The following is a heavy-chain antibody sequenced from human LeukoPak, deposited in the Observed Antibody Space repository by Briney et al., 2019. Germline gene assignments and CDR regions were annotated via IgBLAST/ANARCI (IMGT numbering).Heavy chain of an antibody. D-gene: IGHD1-26*01. CDR2: INQSGVR. Sequence: PSETLSLTCAVYGGSFSGFYWTWIRQPPGKGLEWIGEINQSGVRTDNPSLKSRVTISVDPSKKEVSLKLTAVTAADTAVYYCARRPMISVMGGALTLEGLDPWGEGSLVIVSS. J-gene: IGHJ5*02. CDR3: ARRPMISVMGGALTLEGLDP. V-gene: IGHV4-34*01. CDR1: GGSFSGFY.